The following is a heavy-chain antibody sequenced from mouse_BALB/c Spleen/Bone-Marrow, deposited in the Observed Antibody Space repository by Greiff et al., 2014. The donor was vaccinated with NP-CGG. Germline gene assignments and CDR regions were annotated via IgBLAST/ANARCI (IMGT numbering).Heavy chain of an antibody. V-gene: IGHV3-8*02. CDR1: GDSITSGY. CDR3: ARILLRSYAMDY. CDR2: ISYSGST. J-gene: IGHJ4*01. D-gene: IGHD1-1*01. Sequence: VQLQQSGPSLVKPSQTLSLTCSVTGDSITSGYWNWIRKFPGNKLEYMGYISYSGSTYYNPSLKSRISITRDTSKNQYYLQLNSVTAEDTATYYCARILLRSYAMDYWGQGTSVTVSS.